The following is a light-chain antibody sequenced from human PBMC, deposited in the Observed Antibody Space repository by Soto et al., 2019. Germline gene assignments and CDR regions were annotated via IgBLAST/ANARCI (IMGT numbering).Light chain of an antibody. Sequence: QSVLTQPPSASGTPGQRVTISCTGSNSNIGRNTVNWYQQLPRAAPNLLIYSNNDRPSWVPDRFSGSKSGTSASLAISGLQSEDEADYYCAAWDESPNVPVFGGGTKLTVL. CDR2: SNN. CDR3: AAWDESPNVPV. CDR1: NSNIGRNT. V-gene: IGLV1-44*01. J-gene: IGLJ2*01.